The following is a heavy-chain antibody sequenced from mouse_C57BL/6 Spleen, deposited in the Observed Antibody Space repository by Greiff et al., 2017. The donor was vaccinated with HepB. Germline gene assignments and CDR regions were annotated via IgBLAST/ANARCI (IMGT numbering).Heavy chain of an antibody. D-gene: IGHD1-1*01. V-gene: IGHV1-69*01. Sequence: QVQLQQPGAELVMPGASVKLSCKASGYTFTSYWMHWVKQRPGQGLEWIGEIDPSDSYTNYNQKFKGKSTLTVDKSSSTAYMQLSSLTSEDSAVYYCARGGGSSYVYFDYWGQGTTLTVSS. CDR1: GYTFTSYW. J-gene: IGHJ2*01. CDR3: ARGGGSSYVYFDY. CDR2: IDPSDSYT.